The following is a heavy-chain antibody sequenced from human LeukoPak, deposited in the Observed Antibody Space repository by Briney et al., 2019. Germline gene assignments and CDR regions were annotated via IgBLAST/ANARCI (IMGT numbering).Heavy chain of an antibody. J-gene: IGHJ2*01. Sequence: GASVKVSCKASGYTFTSYDINWVRQATGQGLEWMGWMNPNSGNTGYAQKFQGRVTITRNASISTAYMELSSLRSEDTAVYYCARLGGYQLLYRFGYWYFDLWGRGTLVTVSS. CDR2: MNPNSGNT. CDR1: GYTFTSYD. D-gene: IGHD2-2*02. CDR3: ARLGGYQLLYRFGYWYFDL. V-gene: IGHV1-8*01.